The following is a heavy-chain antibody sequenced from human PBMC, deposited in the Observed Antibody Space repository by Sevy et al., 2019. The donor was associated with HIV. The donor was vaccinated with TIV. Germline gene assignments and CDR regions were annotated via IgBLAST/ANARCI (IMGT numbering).Heavy chain of an antibody. CDR1: GITFSYYS. D-gene: IGHD3-10*01. CDR2: ISSSSSNI. V-gene: IGHV3-21*01. J-gene: IGHJ6*02. CDR3: ARDRDGSGSSGGYGMDV. Sequence: GGSLRLSCVGSGITFSYYSMNWVRQAPGKGLEWVSSISSSSSNIHYADSVKGRFTISRDNAKKSLYLQMNSLRAEDTAVYYCARDRDGSGSSGGYGMDVWGQGTTDTVSS.